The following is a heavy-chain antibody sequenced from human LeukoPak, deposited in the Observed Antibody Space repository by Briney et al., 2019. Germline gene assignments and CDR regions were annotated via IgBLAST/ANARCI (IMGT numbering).Heavy chain of an antibody. Sequence: PGGSLRLSCAASGFTFSSYWMSWVRRAPGKGLEWVANINQDGSDKYYVDSVKGRFTISRDNAKNSLYLQMNSLRAEDTAVYYCATGRRDTFPTQDNYWGQGTLVTVSS. CDR3: ATGRRDTFPTQDNY. CDR2: INQDGSDK. J-gene: IGHJ4*02. CDR1: GFTFSSYW. V-gene: IGHV3-7*01. D-gene: IGHD2/OR15-2a*01.